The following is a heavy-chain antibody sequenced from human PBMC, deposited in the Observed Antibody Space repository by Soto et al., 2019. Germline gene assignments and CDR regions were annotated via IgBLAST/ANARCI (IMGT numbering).Heavy chain of an antibody. V-gene: IGHV3-7*01. CDR1: GFTFNKYW. Sequence: EVQLVESGGGLVQPGGSLRLSCAASGFTFNKYWMSWVRQTPGKGLEWVANINQDGSEKNYVDSVKGRFTISRDNAKNSLYLQMNSLRGEDTAVFYCAVPNDSTWGDRALHIWGQGTMVTVSS. D-gene: IGHD6-13*01. CDR2: INQDGSEK. J-gene: IGHJ3*02. CDR3: AVPNDSTWGDRALHI.